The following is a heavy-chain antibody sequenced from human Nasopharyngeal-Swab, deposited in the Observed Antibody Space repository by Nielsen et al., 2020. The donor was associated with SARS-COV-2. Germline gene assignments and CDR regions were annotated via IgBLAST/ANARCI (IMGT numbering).Heavy chain of an antibody. CDR2: IYYSGST. CDR3: ARRETIVGSFDY. CDR1: GGSISSYY. V-gene: IGHV4-59*08. D-gene: IGHD1-26*01. Sequence: SETLSLTCTVSGGSISSYYWTWIRQSPGKGLEWIGYIYYSGSTDYNPSLKGRVTISVDTSKNQFSLKLNSMTAADTAVYYCARRETIVGSFDYWGQGTLVTASS. J-gene: IGHJ4*02.